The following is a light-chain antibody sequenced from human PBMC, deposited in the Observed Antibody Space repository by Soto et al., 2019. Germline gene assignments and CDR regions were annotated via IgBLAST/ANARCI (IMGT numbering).Light chain of an antibody. CDR1: SSSIGAGFD. J-gene: IGLJ3*02. Sequence: HSVLTQPPSVSGAPGQRVTISCTGSSSSIGAGFDVQWYQQLPGTAPKLLIYGNNNRPSGVPDRFSGSKSGSSASLAITGLQAEDEADYYCQSYDSSLSGVVFGGGTKPTVL. V-gene: IGLV1-40*01. CDR2: GNN. CDR3: QSYDSSLSGVV.